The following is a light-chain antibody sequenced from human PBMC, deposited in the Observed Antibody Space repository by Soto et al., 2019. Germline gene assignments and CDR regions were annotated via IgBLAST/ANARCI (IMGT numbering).Light chain of an antibody. CDR3: ASLDDSVRGEV. V-gene: IGLV1-47*01. J-gene: IGLJ2*01. CDR2: RSD. CDR1: SSNIGNNH. Sequence: QSVLTQPPSASGTPGQRVTISCSGSSSNIGNNHVYWYQQLPGSAPKLLIYRSDQRPSGVPDRFSGSKSGASASLAISGLRSEDETDYYCASLDDSVRGEVFGGRTTLPVL.